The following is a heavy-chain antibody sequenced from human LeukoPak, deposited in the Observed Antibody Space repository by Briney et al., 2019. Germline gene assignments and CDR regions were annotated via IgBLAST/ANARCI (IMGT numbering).Heavy chain of an antibody. CDR1: GFTFSSYG. V-gene: IGHV3-30*18. D-gene: IGHD2-15*01. CDR2: ISYDGSNK. J-gene: IGHJ6*02. CDR3: AKDRHCSGGSCYPGPYYYGMDV. Sequence: GRSLRLSCAASGFTFSSYGMHWVRQAPGKGLEWVAVISYDGSNKYYADSAKGRFTISRDNSKNTLYLQMNSLRAEDTAVYYCAKDRHCSGGSCYPGPYYYGMDVWGQGTTVTVSS.